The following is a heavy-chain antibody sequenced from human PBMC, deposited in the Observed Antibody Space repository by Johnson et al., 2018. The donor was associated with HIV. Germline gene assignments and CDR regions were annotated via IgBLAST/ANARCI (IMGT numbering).Heavy chain of an antibody. J-gene: IGHJ3*02. D-gene: IGHD3-22*01. CDR2: IKSKTDGGTT. CDR3: TTWPYYYYTSEDAFDI. CDR1: GFTFSNAW. V-gene: IGHV3-15*01. Sequence: VQLVESGGGLVKPGGSLRLSCAASGFTFSNAWMSWVRQAPGKVLEWVGRIKSKTDGGTTDYAAPVKGRFTISRDDSKNTLYLQMNSLKTEDTAVYYCTTWPYYYYTSEDAFDIWGQGTMVTVSS.